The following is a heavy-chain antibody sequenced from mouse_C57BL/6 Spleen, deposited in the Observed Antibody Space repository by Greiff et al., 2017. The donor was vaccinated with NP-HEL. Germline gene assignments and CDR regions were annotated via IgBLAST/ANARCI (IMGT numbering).Heavy chain of an antibody. J-gene: IGHJ4*01. Sequence: QVQLQQSGPELVKPGASVKISCKASGYAFSSSWMNWVKQRPGKGLEWIGRIYPGDGDTNYNGKFKGKATLTADKSSSTAYMQLSSLTSEDSAVYFCARFGYDWGSYWGQGTSVTVSS. D-gene: IGHD2-2*01. CDR1: GYAFSSSW. CDR2: IYPGDGDT. CDR3: ARFGYDWGSY. V-gene: IGHV1-82*01.